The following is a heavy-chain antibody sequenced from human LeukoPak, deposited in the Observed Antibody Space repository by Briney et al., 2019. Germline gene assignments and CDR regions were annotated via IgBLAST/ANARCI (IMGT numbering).Heavy chain of an antibody. CDR2: IFYSGSR. Sequence: SETLSLTCTVSGGSINSYYWSWMPQPPGEGLEWIGNIFYSGSRNYNPSLKSRATTSFDTSKNQFSLKLSFVTAADTAVYYCARVGHIVAAGTYDYWGQGTLVTVSS. CDR3: ARVGHIVAAGTYDY. J-gene: IGHJ4*02. CDR1: GGSINSYY. V-gene: IGHV4-59*12. D-gene: IGHD6-13*01.